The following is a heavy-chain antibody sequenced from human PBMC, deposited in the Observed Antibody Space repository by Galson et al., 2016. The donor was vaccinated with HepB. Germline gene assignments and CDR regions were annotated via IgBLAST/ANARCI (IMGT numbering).Heavy chain of an antibody. CDR1: GFTFSSYS. CDR3: AKNWVVEGTTDWFDA. J-gene: IGHJ5*02. D-gene: IGHD2-15*01. Sequence: SLRLSCAASGFTFSSYSMTWVRQAPGKGLQWVVSISGSGDSTTYAASVKGRFTISRDNSENTLYLQMTSLTAEDSARYYCAKNWVVEGTTDWFDAWGQGTLVTVSS. V-gene: IGHV3-23*01. CDR2: ISGSGDST.